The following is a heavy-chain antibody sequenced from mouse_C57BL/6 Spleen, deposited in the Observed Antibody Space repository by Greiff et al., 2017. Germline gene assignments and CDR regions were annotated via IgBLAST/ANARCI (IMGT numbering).Heavy chain of an antibody. V-gene: IGHV1-39*01. CDR2: INPNYGTT. CDR1: GYSFTDYN. Sequence: QLQESGPELVKPGASVKISCKASGYSFTDYNMNWVKQSNGKSLEWIGVINPNYGTTSYNQKFKGKATLTVDQSSSTAYMQLNSLTSEDSAVYYCARWGITTVGATDWVYYFDYWGQGTTLTVSS. D-gene: IGHD1-1*01. CDR3: ARWGITTVGATDWVYYFDY. J-gene: IGHJ2*01.